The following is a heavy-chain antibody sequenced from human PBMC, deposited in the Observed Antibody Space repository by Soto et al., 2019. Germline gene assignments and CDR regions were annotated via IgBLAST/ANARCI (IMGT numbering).Heavy chain of an antibody. V-gene: IGHV1-46*01. J-gene: IGHJ4*02. Sequence: GASMKGSFKASGYTFPSHYIPRVRQAPGQGLEWMGIINPSGGSTSYAQKFQGRVTMTRDTSTSTVYMELSSLRSEDTAVYYCARSTLLGELSSYIDYWGQGTLVTVSS. CDR1: GYTFPSHY. D-gene: IGHD3-16*02. CDR2: INPSGGST. CDR3: ARSTLLGELSSYIDY.